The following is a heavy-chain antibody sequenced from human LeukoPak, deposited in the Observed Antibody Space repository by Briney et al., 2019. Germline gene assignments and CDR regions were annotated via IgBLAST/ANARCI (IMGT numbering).Heavy chain of an antibody. CDR2: INSDVTTT. J-gene: IGHJ4*02. D-gene: IGHD3-3*01. CDR1: GFSFSNSW. Sequence: GGSLRLSCAPSGFSFSNSWMHWVRQAPGKGLVWVSRINSDVTTTYYADSVKGRLTISRDNAKNALFPQMNSLRPEDTALYYCASDPYLANFWIGYAHYWGQGPLVTVSS. CDR3: ASDPYLANFWIGYAHY. V-gene: IGHV3-74*01.